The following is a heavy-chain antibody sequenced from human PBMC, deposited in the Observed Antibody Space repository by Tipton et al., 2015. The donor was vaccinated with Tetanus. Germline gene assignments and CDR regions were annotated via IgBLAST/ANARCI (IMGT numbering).Heavy chain of an antibody. D-gene: IGHD1-26*01. J-gene: IGHJ4*02. Sequence: SLRLSCAASGFTVSSNYMSWVRQAPGKGLEWVSVIYSGGSTYYADSVKGRFTISRDNSKNTLYLQMNSLRAEDTAVYYCARAPVGLGYYFDYWGQGTLVTVSS. CDR2: IYSGGST. CDR1: GFTVSSNY. V-gene: IGHV3-53*01. CDR3: ARAPVGLGYYFDY.